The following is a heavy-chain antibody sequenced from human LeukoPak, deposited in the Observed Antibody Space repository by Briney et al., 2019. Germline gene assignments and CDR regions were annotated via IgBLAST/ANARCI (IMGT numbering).Heavy chain of an antibody. CDR2: ISYDGSNK. Sequence: GRSLRLSCAASGFTFSSYAMHWVRQAPGKGLEWVAVISYDGSNKYYADSVKGRFTISRDNSKNTLYLQMNSLRAGDTAVYYCATSITMVRGVIIKGIDYWGQGTLVTVSS. D-gene: IGHD3-10*01. CDR3: ATSITMVRGVIIKGIDY. V-gene: IGHV3-30-3*01. CDR1: GFTFSSYA. J-gene: IGHJ4*02.